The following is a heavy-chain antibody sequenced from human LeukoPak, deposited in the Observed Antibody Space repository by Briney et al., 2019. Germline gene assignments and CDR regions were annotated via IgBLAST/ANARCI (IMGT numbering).Heavy chain of an antibody. J-gene: IGHJ4*02. CDR2: INHSGST. CDR3: GRVKNLLPPNY. Sequence: SETLSLTCAVYGGSFSGYYWSWIRQPPGKGLEWIGEINHSGSTDYNPSVKSRVTISVDTSKNQFSLKLSSVTAADTAVYFCGRVKNLLPPNYWGQGTLVTVSS. V-gene: IGHV4-34*01. D-gene: IGHD3-22*01. CDR1: GGSFSGYY.